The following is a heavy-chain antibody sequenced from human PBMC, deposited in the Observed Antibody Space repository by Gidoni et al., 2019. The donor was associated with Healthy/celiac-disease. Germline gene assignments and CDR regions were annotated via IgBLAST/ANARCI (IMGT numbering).Heavy chain of an antibody. CDR3: AKADLVMITFGGVSS. J-gene: IGHJ4*02. CDR1: GCTVRSYA. CDR2: ISGSGGST. D-gene: IGHD3-16*01. V-gene: IGHV3-23*01. Sequence: EGQLLESGGGLVQPVGSLRLAGAASGCTVRSYAMSWVRQATGKGLEWVSAISGSGGSTYFADSVKGRFTISRDHSKNTLYLQMNSLRAEDTAVYYCAKADLVMITFGGVSSWGQGTLVTVSS.